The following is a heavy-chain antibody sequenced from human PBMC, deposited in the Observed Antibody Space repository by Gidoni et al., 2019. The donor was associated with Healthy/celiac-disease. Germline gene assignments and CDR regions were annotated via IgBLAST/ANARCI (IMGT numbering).Heavy chain of an antibody. D-gene: IGHD4-17*01. CDR1: GFTFSSYW. J-gene: IGHJ3*02. Sequence: EVQLVESGGGLVQPGGSRRLPCAASGFTFSSYWMHWVRQAPGKGLVWVSRINSDGSSTSYADSVQGRFTISSDHAKNTLYLQMNSLRAEDTAVYYCARGGTTDGAFDIWGQGTMVTVSS. CDR3: ARGGTTDGAFDI. CDR2: INSDGSST. V-gene: IGHV3-74*01.